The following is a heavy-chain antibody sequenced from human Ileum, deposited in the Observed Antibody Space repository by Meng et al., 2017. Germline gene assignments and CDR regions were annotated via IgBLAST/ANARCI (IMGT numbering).Heavy chain of an antibody. CDR2: TYYNGSP. CDR3: ARERRHYYGSGSFDY. J-gene: IGHJ4*02. V-gene: IGHV4-30-4*01. Sequence: QVHLQESGPGLVKPSQTLSLTFSAPGGSFSSDNYYWTWIRQTPGKGLEWIGLTYYNGSPFYNPSLRSRVTISVDTSKDQFSLKLTSVTAADTAVYYCARERRHYYGSGSFDYWGQGILVTVSS. D-gene: IGHD3-10*01. CDR1: GGSFSSDNYY.